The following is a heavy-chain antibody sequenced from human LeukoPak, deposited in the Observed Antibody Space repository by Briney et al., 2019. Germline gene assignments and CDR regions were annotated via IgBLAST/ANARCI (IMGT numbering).Heavy chain of an antibody. CDR3: ARNDWHYDFWSGYPYDAFDI. CDR2: IKQGGSEK. CDR1: GFTFSSYW. V-gene: IGHV3-7*01. D-gene: IGHD3-3*01. J-gene: IGHJ3*02. Sequence: PGGSLRLSCAASGFTFSSYWMSWVRQAPGKGLEWVANIKQGGSEKYYVDSVKGRFTISRDNAKNSLYLQMNSLRAEDTAVYYCARNDWHYDFWSGYPYDAFDIWGQGTMVTVSS.